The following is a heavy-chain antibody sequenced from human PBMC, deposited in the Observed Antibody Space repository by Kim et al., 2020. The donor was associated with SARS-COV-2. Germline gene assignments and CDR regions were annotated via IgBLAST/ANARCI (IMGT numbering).Heavy chain of an antibody. D-gene: IGHD3-16*02. V-gene: IGHV3-13*01. Sequence: GGSLRLSCAASGFTFSSYDMHWVRQATGKGLEWVSAIGTAGDTYYPGSVKGRFTISRENAKNSLYLQMNSLRAGDTAVYYCARAYYDYIWGSYRPNWYFDLWGRGTLVTVSS. CDR3: ARAYYDYIWGSYRPNWYFDL. CDR2: IGTAGDT. CDR1: GFTFSSYD. J-gene: IGHJ2*01.